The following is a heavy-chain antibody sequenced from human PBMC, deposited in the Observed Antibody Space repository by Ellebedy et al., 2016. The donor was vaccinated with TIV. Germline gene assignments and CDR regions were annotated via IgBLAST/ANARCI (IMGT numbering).Heavy chain of an antibody. J-gene: IGHJ5*02. Sequence: SETLSLXXAVYGGSFSGYYWSWIRQPPGKGLEWIGEINHSGSTNYNPSLKSRVTISVDTSKNQFSLKLSSVTAADTAVYYCARGRWPQNGSWFDPWGQGTLVTVSS. CDR3: ARGRWPQNGSWFDP. V-gene: IGHV4-34*01. D-gene: IGHD5-24*01. CDR1: GGSFSGYY. CDR2: INHSGST.